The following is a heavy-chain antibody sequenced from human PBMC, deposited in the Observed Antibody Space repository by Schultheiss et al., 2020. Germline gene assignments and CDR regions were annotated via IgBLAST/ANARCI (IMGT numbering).Heavy chain of an antibody. Sequence: GGSLRLSCAASGFTFSRYGMHWVRQAPGKGLEWVAVIYSGGSTYYADSVKGRFTISRDNSKNTLYLQMNSLRAEDTAVYYCARGSYYDSSGYDAFDIWGQGTMVTVSS. CDR1: GFTFSRYG. J-gene: IGHJ3*02. CDR3: ARGSYYDSSGYDAFDI. V-gene: IGHV3-NL1*01. D-gene: IGHD3-22*01. CDR2: IYSGGST.